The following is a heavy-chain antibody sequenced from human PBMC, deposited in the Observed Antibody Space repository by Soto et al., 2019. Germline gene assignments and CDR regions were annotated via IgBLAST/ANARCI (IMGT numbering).Heavy chain of an antibody. CDR3: ARVYCSTTTCHVQAFDS. Sequence: PGGSLRLSCAASGFTFRSYEMNWVRQARGKTLEWVSYISNVGDSSHSADSVKGRFTSSRDNPKNSLYLEMNSLRVEDTAFYYCARVYCSTTTCHVQAFDSWGQGTPGTVSP. D-gene: IGHD2-2*01. CDR1: GFTFRSYE. J-gene: IGHJ4*02. CDR2: ISNVGDSS. V-gene: IGHV3-48*03.